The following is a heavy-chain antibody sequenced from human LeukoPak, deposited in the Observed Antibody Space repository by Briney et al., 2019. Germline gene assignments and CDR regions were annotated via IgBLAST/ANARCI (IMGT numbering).Heavy chain of an antibody. CDR1: GFTFGEFE. J-gene: IGHJ4*02. Sequence: GGSLRLSCAASGFTFGEFEMNWVRQAPGKGLEWVSDISSGGTTIFYADSVKGRFTISRGNAKNTLYLQMNSLRAEDTAVYYCAKGGSITMIVVVPINDYWGQGTLVTVSS. V-gene: IGHV3-48*03. D-gene: IGHD3-22*01. CDR2: ISSGGTTI. CDR3: AKGGSITMIVVVPINDY.